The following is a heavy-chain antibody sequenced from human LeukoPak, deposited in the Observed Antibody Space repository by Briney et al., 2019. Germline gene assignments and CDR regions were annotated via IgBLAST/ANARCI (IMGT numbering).Heavy chain of an antibody. V-gene: IGHV3-53*01. D-gene: IGHD6-13*01. Sequence: GGSLRLSCAASGFTVSTSYMSWVRQAPGKGLEWVSIIHSGGRTNTPDSVKGRFTISRENSKTTVYVQTNSLRAEDTAVYYCSRDEVRHEQQQSIGMGPGVQRPNYYYYGMDVWGQGTTVTVS. CDR2: IHSGGRT. J-gene: IGHJ6*02. CDR1: GFTVSTSY. CDR3: SRDEVRHEQQQSIGMGPGVQRPNYYYYGMDV.